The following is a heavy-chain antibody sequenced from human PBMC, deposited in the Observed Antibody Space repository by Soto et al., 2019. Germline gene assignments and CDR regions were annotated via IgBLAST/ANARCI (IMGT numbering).Heavy chain of an antibody. J-gene: IGHJ4*02. D-gene: IGHD1-26*01. Sequence: GGSLRLSCAASGFTFSSYSMNWVRQAPGKGLEWVGRIKSKTDGGTTDYAAPVKGRFTISRDDSKNTLYLQMNSLKTEDTAVYYCTTGGIATDNFDYWGQGTLVTVSS. CDR2: IKSKTDGGTT. CDR3: TTGGIATDNFDY. V-gene: IGHV3-15*01. CDR1: GFTFSSYS.